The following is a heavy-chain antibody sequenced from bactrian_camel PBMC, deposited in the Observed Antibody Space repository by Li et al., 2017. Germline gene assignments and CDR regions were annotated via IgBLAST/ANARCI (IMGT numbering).Heavy chain of an antibody. D-gene: IGHD6*01. Sequence: DVQLVESGGGLVQPGGSLRISCAASGFTFSDYTVNWVRQAPGKGLEWVSGISGEGGRTYYADSVKGRFTISRDNAKNAVYLQMNSLKSEDTARYYCATGTVGGTWFQCNYWGQGTQVTVS. J-gene: IGHJ4*01. CDR2: ISGEGGRT. V-gene: IGHV3S40*01. CDR3: ATGTVGGTWFQCNY. CDR1: GFTFSDYT.